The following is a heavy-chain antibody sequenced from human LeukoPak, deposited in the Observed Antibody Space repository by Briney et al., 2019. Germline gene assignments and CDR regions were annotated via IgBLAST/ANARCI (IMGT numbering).Heavy chain of an antibody. D-gene: IGHD3-22*01. CDR3: ASLLSPYDSSFDY. Sequence: PGGSLRLSCAASGFIFSSYWMSWVRQAPGKGLEWVANIKQDGSEKYYVDSVEGRFTISRDNAKNSLYLQMNSLRAEDTAVYYCASLLSPYDSSFDYWGQGTLVTVSS. CDR1: GFIFSSYW. CDR2: IKQDGSEK. J-gene: IGHJ4*02. V-gene: IGHV3-7*05.